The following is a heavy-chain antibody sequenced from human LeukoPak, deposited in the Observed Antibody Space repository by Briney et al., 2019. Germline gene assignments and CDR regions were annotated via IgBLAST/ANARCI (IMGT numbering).Heavy chain of an antibody. CDR1: GGSFSGYY. J-gene: IGHJ2*01. CDR2: INHSGST. CDR3: ARGRSYYGSGSYSPNWYFDL. V-gene: IGHV4-34*01. D-gene: IGHD3-10*01. Sequence: PSGTLSLTCAVYGGSFSGYYWSWIRQPPGKGLEWIGEINHSGSTNYNPSLKSRVTISVDTSKNQFSLKLSSVTAADTAVYYCARGRSYYGSGSYSPNWYFDLWGRGTLVTVSS.